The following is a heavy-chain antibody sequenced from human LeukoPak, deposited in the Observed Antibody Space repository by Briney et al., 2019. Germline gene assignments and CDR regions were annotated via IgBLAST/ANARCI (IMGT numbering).Heavy chain of an antibody. Sequence: SGGSLRLSCAASGFTFSSYGMHWVRQAPGKGLEWVAVISYDGSNKYYADSVKGRFTISRDNSKNTLYLQMNSLRAEDTAVYYCAKDPGDLSNLPSDYWGQGTLVTVSS. CDR1: GFTFSSYG. J-gene: IGHJ4*02. CDR2: ISYDGSNK. CDR3: AKDPGDLSNLPSDY. D-gene: IGHD7-27*01. V-gene: IGHV3-30*18.